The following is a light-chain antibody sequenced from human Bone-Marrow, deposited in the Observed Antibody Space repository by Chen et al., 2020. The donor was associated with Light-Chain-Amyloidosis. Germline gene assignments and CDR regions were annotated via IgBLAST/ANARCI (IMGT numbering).Light chain of an antibody. CDR2: ETS. Sequence: EIVLTQSPATLSLSPGERSTLPCRASQSVSSHLAWYQQEPGQAPRLLIYETSNRATGIPDTFRGSGSGTDFTLTISSLEPEDFAVYYCQQRSNWPPLTFGQGTRLEIK. CDR3: QQRSNWPPLT. V-gene: IGKV3-11*01. CDR1: QSVSSH. J-gene: IGKJ5*01.